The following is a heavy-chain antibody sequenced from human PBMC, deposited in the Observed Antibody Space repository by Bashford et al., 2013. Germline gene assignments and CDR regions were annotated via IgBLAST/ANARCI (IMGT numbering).Heavy chain of an antibody. CDR2: INPSSGDT. V-gene: IGHV1-2*02. CDR3: AREGRRGSYHPDDAFDI. Sequence: ASVKVSCEASGYTFTGYYLHWVRQVPGQGLEWMGWINPSSGDTNYAPKFQGRVTMTTDTSTSTAYMELRSLRSDDTAVYYCAREGRRGSYHPDDAFDIWGQGTMVTVSS. CDR1: GYTFTGYY. D-gene: IGHD1-26*01. J-gene: IGHJ3*02.